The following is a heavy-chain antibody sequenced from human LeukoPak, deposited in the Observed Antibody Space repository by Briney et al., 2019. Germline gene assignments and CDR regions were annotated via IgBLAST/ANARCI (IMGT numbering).Heavy chain of an antibody. CDR1: GGYISSYY. Sequence: SETLSLTCTVSGGYISSYYWSWIRQPPGKGLEWIGYIYYSGSSDYNPSLKSRVTISVDTSTKQFSLRLRSVTAADTAVYYCARAPNLGYCSGGSCYSGNWFDPWGQGTLVTVSS. CDR2: IYYSGSS. D-gene: IGHD2-15*01. V-gene: IGHV4-59*12. CDR3: ARAPNLGYCSGGSCYSGNWFDP. J-gene: IGHJ5*02.